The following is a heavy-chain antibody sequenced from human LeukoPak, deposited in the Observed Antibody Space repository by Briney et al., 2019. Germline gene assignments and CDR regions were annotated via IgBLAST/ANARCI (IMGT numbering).Heavy chain of an antibody. V-gene: IGHV3-30*18. CDR3: AKYDYGGNPNEYYFDY. Sequence: GRSLRLSCAASGFTFSSYGMHWIRQAPGKGLECVSIISYDGSNKYYADSVKGRFTISRDNSKSTLYVQMNSLRAQDTAVYYCAKYDYGGNPNEYYFDYWGQGTLVTVSS. CDR2: ISYDGSNK. CDR1: GFTFSSYG. J-gene: IGHJ4*02. D-gene: IGHD4-23*01.